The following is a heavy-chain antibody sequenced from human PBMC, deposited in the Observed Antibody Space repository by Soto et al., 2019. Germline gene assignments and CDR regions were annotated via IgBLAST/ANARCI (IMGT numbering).Heavy chain of an antibody. J-gene: IGHJ4*02. V-gene: IGHV4-59*01. CDR3: AREWSAFDS. CDR2: MYSSGSS. Sequence: QVQLQESGPGLVKPSETLSLTCTVSGVSITSYKWSWIRQSPGKGLEWIAYMYSSGSSSYNPSLKSRVTISVDTSKTQYSLKVNSATAADTAVYYCAREWSAFDSWGQGMLVTVSS. CDR1: GVSITSYK. D-gene: IGHD2-15*01.